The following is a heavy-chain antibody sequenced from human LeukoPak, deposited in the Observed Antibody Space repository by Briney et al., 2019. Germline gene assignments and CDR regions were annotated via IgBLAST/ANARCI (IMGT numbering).Heavy chain of an antibody. V-gene: IGHV3-33*01. CDR2: IWYDGSNK. J-gene: IGHJ6*02. CDR1: GFTFSSYG. D-gene: IGHD3-9*01. Sequence: SLRLSCAASGFTFSSYGMHWVRQAPGKGLEWVAVIWYDGSNKYYADSVKGRFTISRDNSKNTLYLQMNSLRAEDTAVYYCARDAYYDILTGSAGYYYGMDVWGQGTTVTVSS. CDR3: ARDAYYDILTGSAGYYYGMDV.